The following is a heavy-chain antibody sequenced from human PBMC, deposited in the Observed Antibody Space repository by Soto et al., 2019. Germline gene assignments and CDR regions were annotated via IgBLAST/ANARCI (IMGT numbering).Heavy chain of an antibody. CDR1: GFTFSYYT. V-gene: IGHV3-23*03. J-gene: IGHJ1*01. CDR3: AKDFDYGDYAPLN. Sequence: GGSLRLSCVASGFTFSYYTMSWVRQAPGKGLEWVSVIYSAGSADFADSVKGRFTISRDNSKNTLYLQMNSLRAEDTAVYYCAKDFDYGDYAPLNWGQGTLVTVSS. CDR2: IYSAGSA. D-gene: IGHD4-17*01.